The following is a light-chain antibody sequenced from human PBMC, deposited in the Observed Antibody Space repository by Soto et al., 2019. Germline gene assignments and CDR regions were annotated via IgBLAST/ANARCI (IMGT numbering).Light chain of an antibody. CDR3: SSYTSSSTQV. CDR1: TSDVGGYNY. V-gene: IGLV2-14*01. Sequence: QSALTQPASVSGSPRQSITISRTGTTSDVGGYNYVSWYQQHPGKAPQLMIDEVSNRPSGVSNRFSGSKSGNTASLTISGLQAEDEADYYCSSYTSSSTQVFGTGTKLTVL. J-gene: IGLJ1*01. CDR2: EVS.